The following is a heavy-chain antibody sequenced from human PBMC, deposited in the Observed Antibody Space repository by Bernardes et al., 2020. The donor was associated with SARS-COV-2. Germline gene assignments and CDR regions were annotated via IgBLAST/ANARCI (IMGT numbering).Heavy chain of an antibody. Sequence: SETLSLTCTVSGGSISSAYWSWIRQPPGPGLEWIGYIYNRGSTNYNPSLKSRVTISVDTSKNQFSLKLNSVTAADTAMYYCARVLLLGWYFDHWGRGTLVTVSS. D-gene: IGHD3-10*01. J-gene: IGHJ2*01. CDR3: ARVLLLGWYFDH. V-gene: IGHV4-59*08. CDR1: GGSISSAY. CDR2: IYNRGST.